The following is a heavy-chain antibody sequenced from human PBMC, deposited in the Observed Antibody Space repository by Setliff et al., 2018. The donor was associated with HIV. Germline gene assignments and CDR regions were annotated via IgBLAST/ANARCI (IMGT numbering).Heavy chain of an antibody. CDR3: ARSPGDYLFDY. CDR2: ISTYNGNT. Sequence: GASVKVSCKASGYTFTGYYMHWVRQVPGQGLEWMGWISTYNGNTNYAQKFQGRVTMTTVTSTSTAYMELSSLRSEDTAVYYCARSPGDYLFDYWGQGTLVTVSS. J-gene: IGHJ4*02. CDR1: GYTFTGYY. V-gene: IGHV1-18*04. D-gene: IGHD4-17*01.